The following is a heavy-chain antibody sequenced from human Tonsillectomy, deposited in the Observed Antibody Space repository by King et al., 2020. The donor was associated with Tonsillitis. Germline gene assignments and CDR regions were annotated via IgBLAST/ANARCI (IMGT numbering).Heavy chain of an antibody. D-gene: IGHD3-10*01. J-gene: IGHJ4*02. Sequence: DVQLVESGGGLVQPGESLRLSCAASGFTFSSYAMSWVRQAPGKGLELVSGISNIDDITYYTDSVKGRFTISRDNSKNTLYLLMTSLRAEDTAVYYCAKRFGANSGAFDYWGQGTLVSVSP. CDR3: AKRFGANSGAFDY. V-gene: IGHV3-23*04. CDR2: ISNIDDIT. CDR1: GFTFSSYA.